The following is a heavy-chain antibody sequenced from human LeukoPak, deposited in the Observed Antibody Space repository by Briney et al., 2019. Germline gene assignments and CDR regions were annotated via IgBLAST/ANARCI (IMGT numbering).Heavy chain of an antibody. V-gene: IGHV4-34*01. CDR1: GGSFNGYY. CDR2: INHSGST. Sequence: SETLSLTCAVYGGSFNGYYWSWIRQPPGKGLEWIGEINHSGSTNYNPSLKSRVTISVDTSKNQFSLKLSSVTAADTAVYYCARDRFGEIDYWGQGTLVTVSS. J-gene: IGHJ4*02. D-gene: IGHD3-10*01. CDR3: ARDRFGEIDY.